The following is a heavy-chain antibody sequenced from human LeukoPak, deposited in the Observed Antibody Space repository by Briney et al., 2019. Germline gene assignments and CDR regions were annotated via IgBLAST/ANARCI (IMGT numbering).Heavy chain of an antibody. CDR2: IMQDGSEK. CDR3: ARHYSPDLLNHYYQGDDDFDS. V-gene: IGHV3-7*01. CDR1: GFTFSIYW. J-gene: IGHJ3*02. Sequence: GGALRLSCAASGFTFSIYWMHCVRHAPGKGLVWVANIMQDGSEKYSLDSVKGRFTISRDQAKNPLYLQMNSMSSEGTAVYYCARHYSPDLLNHYYQGDDDFDSWGQGAMVTVSS. D-gene: IGHD3-10*01.